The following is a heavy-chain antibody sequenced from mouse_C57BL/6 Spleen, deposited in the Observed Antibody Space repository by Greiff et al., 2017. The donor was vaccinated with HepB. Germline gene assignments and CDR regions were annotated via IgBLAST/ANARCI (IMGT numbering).Heavy chain of an antibody. D-gene: IGHD1-1*01. J-gene: IGHJ2*01. V-gene: IGHV8-8*01. CDR2: IWWDDGK. CDR3: ARIARDYGSSYYFDY. Sequence: QVTLKESGPGILQPSQTLSLTCSFSGFSLSTFGMGVGWIRQPSGKGLEWLAHIWWDDGKYYNPALKSRLTISKDTSKNQVFLKNANVDTADTATYYCARIARDYGSSYYFDYWGQGTTLTVSS. CDR1: GFSLSTFGMG.